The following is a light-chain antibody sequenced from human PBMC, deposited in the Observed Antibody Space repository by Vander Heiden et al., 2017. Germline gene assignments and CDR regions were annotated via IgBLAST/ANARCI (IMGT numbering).Light chain of an antibody. CDR3: SSYTSSSSSYV. J-gene: IGLJ1*01. CDR2: TVS. CDR1: SSDAGGYTY. V-gene: IGLV2-14*01. Sequence: QSALTQPPSVSGSPGQPFTFSCPGTSSDAGGYTYVSWYQQHPGKSPKLMIYTVSNRPSGFSNRFSGSKSGNTVSLTISGLQAADEADYYCSSYTSSSSSYVFGTGTKVTGL.